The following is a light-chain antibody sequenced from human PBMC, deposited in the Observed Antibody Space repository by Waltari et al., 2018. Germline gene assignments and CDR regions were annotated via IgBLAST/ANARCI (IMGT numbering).Light chain of an antibody. V-gene: IGLV2-14*01. CDR2: EVS. CDR1: DSDVGAYDF. J-gene: IGLJ1*01. Sequence: QSALTQPASVSGSPGQSITISCSGTDSDVGAYDFVSWYQQHPGKAPHLIIYEVSNRPSVISNLFPAYKSGNTAALTISGLQAEDEADYYCSSYTTSSAPGVFGTGTRVTVL. CDR3: SSYTTSSAPGV.